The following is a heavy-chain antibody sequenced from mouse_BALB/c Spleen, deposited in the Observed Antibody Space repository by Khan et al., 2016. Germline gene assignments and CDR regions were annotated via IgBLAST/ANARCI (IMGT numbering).Heavy chain of an antibody. CDR3: ARGTPFAT. CDR1: GFAFSSYW. Sequence: QVRLQQSGAELVRPGSSVKISCKASGFAFSSYWMNWVKQRPGQGLEWIGQIYHGDGDTNYNGKFKGKATLTADKSSSTAYMQLSSLTSEDSAVYFCARGTPFATWGRGTLVTVSA. D-gene: IGHD2-14*01. CDR2: IYHGDGDT. V-gene: IGHV1-80*01. J-gene: IGHJ3*01.